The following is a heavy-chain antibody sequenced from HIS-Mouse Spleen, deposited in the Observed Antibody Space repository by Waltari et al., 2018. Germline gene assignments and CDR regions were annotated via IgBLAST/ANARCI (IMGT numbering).Heavy chain of an antibody. CDR3: AREIPYSSSWYDWYFDL. V-gene: IGHV4-39*07. Sequence: QLQLQESGPGLVKPSETLSLTCTVSGGPLSSSSYYRVRIRQPPGKGLEWIGSIYYSGSTYYNPSLKSRVTISVDTSKNQFSLKLSSVTAADTAVYYCAREIPYSSSWYDWYFDLWGRGTLVTVSS. J-gene: IGHJ2*01. CDR2: IYYSGST. D-gene: IGHD6-13*01. CDR1: GGPLSSSSYY.